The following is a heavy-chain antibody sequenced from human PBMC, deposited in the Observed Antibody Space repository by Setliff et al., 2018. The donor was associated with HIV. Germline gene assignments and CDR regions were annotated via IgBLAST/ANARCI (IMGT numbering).Heavy chain of an antibody. Sequence: GGSLRLSCAASGFTFSTYWMSWVRQAPGKGLEWGANIKQDGSEKYYVGSVKGRFTISRDNAKKTLYLHMSSVRVEDTAVYYCAAAGKAWGQGTQVTVSS. J-gene: IGHJ4*02. V-gene: IGHV3-7*01. CDR3: AAAGKA. CDR2: IKQDGSEK. CDR1: GFTFSTYW. D-gene: IGHD6-13*01.